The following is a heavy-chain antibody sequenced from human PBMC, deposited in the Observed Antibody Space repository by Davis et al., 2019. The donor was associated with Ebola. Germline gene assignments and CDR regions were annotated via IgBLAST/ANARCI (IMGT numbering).Heavy chain of an antibody. CDR2: IYPGYSDT. Sequence: GESLKISCKGSGYSFTSYWIGWVRQMPGKGLEWMGIIYPGYSDTRYRPSFQGQVTISADKSISTAYLQWSSLKASDTAQYYCARSIRPEALHTSFGVGPTYYDYDGMDGWGQRTTGNGSS. J-gene: IGHJ6*02. CDR3: ARSIRPEALHTSFGVGPTYYDYDGMDG. V-gene: IGHV5-51*01. D-gene: IGHD3-3*01. CDR1: GYSFTSYW.